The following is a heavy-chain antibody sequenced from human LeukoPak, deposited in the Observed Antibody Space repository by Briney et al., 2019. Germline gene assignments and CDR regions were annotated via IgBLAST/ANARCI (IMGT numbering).Heavy chain of an antibody. D-gene: IGHD5-18*01. CDR3: AREVEYSISSLYFDY. J-gene: IGHJ4*02. CDR1: GFTFRDYP. Sequence: GGSLRLSCTASGFTFRDYPMHWVRQAPGKGLEWVAVFSYDGSSKYGDSVKGRFTISRENSKNTIHLQMNSLRPDDTATYYCAREVEYSISSLYFDYWGQGALVTVSS. V-gene: IGHV3-30*03. CDR2: FSYDGSSK.